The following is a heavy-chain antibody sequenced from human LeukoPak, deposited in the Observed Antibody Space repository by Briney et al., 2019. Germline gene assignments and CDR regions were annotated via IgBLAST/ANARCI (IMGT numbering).Heavy chain of an antibody. D-gene: IGHD3-16*01. CDR1: GFMFSTYW. CDR2: IKRDGSVK. J-gene: IGHJ4*02. CDR3: AREKGQITFGGVEDY. Sequence: GGSLRLSCAASGFMFSTYWMTWVRQAPRKGLEWVANIKRDGSVKNYVDSVKGRFTISRDNAKNSLYLQMSSLRAEDTAVYYCAREKGQITFGGVEDYWGQGTLVTVSS. V-gene: IGHV3-7*01.